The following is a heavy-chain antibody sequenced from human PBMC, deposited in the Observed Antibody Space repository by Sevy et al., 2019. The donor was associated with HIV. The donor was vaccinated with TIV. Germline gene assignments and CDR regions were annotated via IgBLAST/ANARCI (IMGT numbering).Heavy chain of an antibody. D-gene: IGHD2-15*01. V-gene: IGHV3-15*01. CDR1: GFTFRNAW. Sequence: GGPLRLSFAAPGFTFRNAWMSGVGQSPGKGLEWVGRIRSKAGGGKPDYATIVKGKFTISRDDSRDILYLQLNSRETEDTAVYYCTTDHRRDGIVVVPFEYWGQGTLVTVSS. CDR3: TTDHRRDGIVVVPFEY. CDR2: IRSKAGGGKP. J-gene: IGHJ4*02.